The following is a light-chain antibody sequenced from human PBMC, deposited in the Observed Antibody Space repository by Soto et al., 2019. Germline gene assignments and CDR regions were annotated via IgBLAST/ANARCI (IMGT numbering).Light chain of an antibody. CDR2: KTS. CDR1: QSVDIW. CDR3: HHYDGTPYT. V-gene: IGKV1-5*03. J-gene: IGKJ2*01. Sequence: DVQLTQSPSTLSAFVGDTVTITCRASQSVDIWLAWYQQRPGKAPQLLIYKTSTLQTGVPSRFSGSGSGTNFTLTITSLQPEDSARYYCHHYDGTPYTFGQGSKLEI.